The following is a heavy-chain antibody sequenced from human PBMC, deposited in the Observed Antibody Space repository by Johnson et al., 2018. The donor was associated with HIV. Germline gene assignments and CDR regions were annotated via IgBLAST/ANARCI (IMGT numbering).Heavy chain of an antibody. Sequence: VQLVESGGGLVQPGGSLRLSCAASGFTFSSYWMSWVRQAQGKGREWVANIKQEGSEKYYVDSVKGRFTISRDNAENSLYLQMNSLRAEDTAVYYCARSGYSGGFIWGQGTMVTVSS. CDR1: GFTFSSYW. J-gene: IGHJ3*02. V-gene: IGHV3-7*05. D-gene: IGHD1-26*01. CDR3: ARSGYSGGFI. CDR2: IKQEGSEK.